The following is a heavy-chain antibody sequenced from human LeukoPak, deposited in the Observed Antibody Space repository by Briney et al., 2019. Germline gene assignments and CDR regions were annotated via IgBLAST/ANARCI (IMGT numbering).Heavy chain of an antibody. J-gene: IGHJ5*02. Sequence: AASVKVSCKASGYTFTGYYMHWVRQAPGQGLEWMGWINPNSGGTNYAQKFQGRVTMTRDTSISTAYMELSSLRSEDTAVYYCARMSYYDRRGDNWFDPWGQGTLVTVSS. CDR1: GYTFTGYY. CDR2: INPNSGGT. CDR3: ARMSYYDRRGDNWFDP. D-gene: IGHD3-22*01. V-gene: IGHV1-2*02.